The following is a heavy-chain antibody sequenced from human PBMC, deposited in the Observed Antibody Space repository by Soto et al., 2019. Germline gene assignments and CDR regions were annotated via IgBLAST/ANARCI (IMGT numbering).Heavy chain of an antibody. D-gene: IGHD2-15*01. V-gene: IGHV1-3*01. CDR1: GYTFTRYT. CDR2: INPDNGNT. CDR3: ARGIATGQLDP. Sequence: ASVKVSCKSSGYTFTRYTMNWVRQAPGQRLEWMGWINPDNGNTKSSQKFQDRVIITRDTSASTAYMDLSSLRSEDTAVYYCARGIATGQLDPWGQGTLVTVSS. J-gene: IGHJ5*02.